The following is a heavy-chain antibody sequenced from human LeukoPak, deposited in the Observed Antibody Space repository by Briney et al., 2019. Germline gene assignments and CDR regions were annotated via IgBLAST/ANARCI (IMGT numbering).Heavy chain of an antibody. D-gene: IGHD1-26*01. CDR1: GYTFTSYY. V-gene: IGHV1-46*01. CDR2: INPSGGST. Sequence: ASVKVSCKASGYTFTSYYMHWVRQAPGQGLEWMGIINPSGGSTSYAQKFQGRVTMTRDTSTSTVYMELSSLRSEDTAVYYCERREGGATKREYYFDDWGQGTLVTVSS. J-gene: IGHJ4*02. CDR3: ERREGGATKREYYFDD.